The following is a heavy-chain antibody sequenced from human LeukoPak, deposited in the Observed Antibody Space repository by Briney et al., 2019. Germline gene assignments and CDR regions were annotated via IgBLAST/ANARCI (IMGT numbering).Heavy chain of an antibody. CDR3: ASPHSSGYYSH. J-gene: IGHJ4*02. CDR2: INGEGSDK. V-gene: IGHV3-7*01. D-gene: IGHD3-22*01. Sequence: PGGSLRLSCPASVFTFSNSWMTWIRQVPGKGLEWVATINGEGSDKYYVDSVTGRFITSRDNAKNSLHLQMNSLRAEDTAVYYCASPHSSGYYSHWGQGTLDTVSS. CDR1: VFTFSNSW.